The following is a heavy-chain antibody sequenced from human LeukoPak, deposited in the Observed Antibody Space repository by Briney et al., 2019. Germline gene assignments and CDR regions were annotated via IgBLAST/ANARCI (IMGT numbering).Heavy chain of an antibody. CDR3: ARVTYRTSSRQTNWYFDL. V-gene: IGHV3-21*01. CDR1: AFTFSLYS. J-gene: IGHJ2*01. Sequence: ETGGSLRLSCAASAFTFSLYSMNWVRQAPGKGLEWVSSISTSSYYIYYADSVKGRFTISRDNAKNSLYLQMNSLRAEDTAVYYCARVTYRTSSRQTNWYFDLWGRGTLVTVSS. CDR2: ISTSSYYI. D-gene: IGHD6-6*01.